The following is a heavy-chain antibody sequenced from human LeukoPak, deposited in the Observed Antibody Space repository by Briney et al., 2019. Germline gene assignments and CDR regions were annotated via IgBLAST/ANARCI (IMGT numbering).Heavy chain of an antibody. Sequence: SETLSLTCSVSGASISSGTYYWAWIRQPPGKGLEWIGSTYYGGNTHYSPSLRGRVTISVDTSENKLSVRLTSVTAADTAVYYCARHVVCPGDSSVSNLDYWGQGTLVTVSS. CDR1: GASISSGTYY. CDR2: TYYGGNT. D-gene: IGHD2-15*01. V-gene: IGHV4-39*01. CDR3: ARHVVCPGDSSVSNLDY. J-gene: IGHJ4*02.